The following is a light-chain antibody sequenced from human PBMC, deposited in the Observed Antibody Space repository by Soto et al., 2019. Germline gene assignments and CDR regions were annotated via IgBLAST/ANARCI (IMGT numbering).Light chain of an antibody. J-gene: IGLJ2*01. CDR3: SSYTSSSTRV. Sequence: QSALTQPASVSGSPGQSITISCTGTSSDVGGYNYVSWYQQYPGKAPKLMLYEVSSRPSGVSNRFSASKSGNTASLTISGLQAEDEADYYCSSYTSSSTRVFGGGTKLTVL. CDR1: SSDVGGYNY. CDR2: EVS. V-gene: IGLV2-14*01.